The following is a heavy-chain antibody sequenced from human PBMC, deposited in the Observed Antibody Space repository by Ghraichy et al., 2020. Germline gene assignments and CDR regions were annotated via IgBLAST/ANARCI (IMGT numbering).Heavy chain of an antibody. CDR2: ISTSGGNT. V-gene: IGHV3-23*01. Sequence: GSLNISCAASGFTFSSYAMSWVRQAPGKGLEWVSGISTSGGNTYYADSVKGRFTISRDNSKSTLYLQMNSLRAEDTAVYYCAKGGPYRSSSEHNWFDPWGQGTLVTVSS. CDR1: GFTFSSYA. D-gene: IGHD6-13*01. J-gene: IGHJ5*02. CDR3: AKGGPYRSSSEHNWFDP.